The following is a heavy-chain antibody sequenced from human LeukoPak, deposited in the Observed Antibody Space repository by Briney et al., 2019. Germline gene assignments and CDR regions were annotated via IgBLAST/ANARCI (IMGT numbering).Heavy chain of an antibody. CDR3: ARRSVVRGKTPFDP. CDR2: IYYSGST. D-gene: IGHD3-10*01. V-gene: IGHV4-39*01. Sequence: PSETPSLTCTVSGGSISSSRYYWGWIRQPPGKGLEWIGSIYYSGSTYYNPSLKSRVTISVDTSKNQFSLKLSSVTAADTAVYYCARRSVVRGKTPFDPWGQGTLVTVSS. J-gene: IGHJ5*02. CDR1: GGSISSSRYY.